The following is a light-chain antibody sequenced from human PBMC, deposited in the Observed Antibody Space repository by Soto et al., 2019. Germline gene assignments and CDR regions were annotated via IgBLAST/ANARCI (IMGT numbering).Light chain of an antibody. J-gene: IGKJ5*01. V-gene: IGKV3-20*01. Sequence: EIALTQSPGTLSLSPGERATLSCRASHSVSSSYLAWYQQKPGQAPRLLIYGASSRATGIPDRFSGSGSGTHFTLTISRLEPEDFAVYYCQQYGSSPPITFGQGTRLEIK. CDR1: HSVSSSY. CDR3: QQYGSSPPIT. CDR2: GAS.